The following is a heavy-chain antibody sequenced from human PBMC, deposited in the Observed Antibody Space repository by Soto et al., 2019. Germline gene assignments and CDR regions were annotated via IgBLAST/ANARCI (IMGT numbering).Heavy chain of an antibody. CDR1: GFTSSSNS. V-gene: IGHV3-21*01. CDR2: IRSRSSKI. Sequence: GGSLRRSGQAPGFTSSSNSINWFRQAPGKGLKWVSSIRSRSSKIYNEDPVKGRFTISRDNAKNSLYLQMNSLRAEDTAVYYCARKLVFYFWSGLRHPHSDASDIWGQ. J-gene: IGHJ3*02. CDR3: ARKLVFYFWSGLRHPHSDASDI. D-gene: IGHD3-3*01.